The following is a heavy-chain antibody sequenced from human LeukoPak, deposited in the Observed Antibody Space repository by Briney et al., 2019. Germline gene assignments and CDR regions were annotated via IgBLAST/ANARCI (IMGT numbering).Heavy chain of an antibody. J-gene: IGHJ4*02. V-gene: IGHV3-7*03. CDR1: GFTFSSYW. D-gene: IGHD5-12*01. CDR3: ARDGSGDEFFDY. CDR2: IKQDGSEK. Sequence: GGSLRLSCAASGFTFSSYWMSWVRQAPGKGLEWVANIKQDGSEKYYVDSVKGRFTISGDNAKNSLFLQMNSLRAEDTAVYYCARDGSGDEFFDYWGRGTLVTVSS.